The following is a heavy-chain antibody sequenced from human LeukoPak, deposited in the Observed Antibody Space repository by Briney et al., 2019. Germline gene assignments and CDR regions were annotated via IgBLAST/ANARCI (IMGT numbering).Heavy chain of an antibody. CDR1: GFTFSSYA. Sequence: PGGSLRLSCAASGFTFSSYAMSWVRQAPGKGLEWVSLISWDGGSTYYADSVKGRFTISRDNSKNSLYLQMNSLRTEDTALYYCAKDIYCSSTSCSGYYGMDVWGQGTTVTVSS. D-gene: IGHD2-2*01. J-gene: IGHJ6*02. CDR2: ISWDGGST. V-gene: IGHV3-43*01. CDR3: AKDIYCSSTSCSGYYGMDV.